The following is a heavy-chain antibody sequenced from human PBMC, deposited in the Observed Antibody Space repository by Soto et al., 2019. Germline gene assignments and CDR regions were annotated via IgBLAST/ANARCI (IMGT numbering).Heavy chain of an antibody. Sequence: PSETLSLTCTFSGFSISSYYWSWIRQPPGKGLEWIGYICYNGSTNYNPSLKSRVTISVDTSKNQFSLKLSSVTAADTAVYYCARGVHFLYWGRGTLVTVSS. V-gene: IGHV4-59*01. CDR3: ARGVHFLY. CDR2: ICYNGST. J-gene: IGHJ4*02. CDR1: GFSISSYY.